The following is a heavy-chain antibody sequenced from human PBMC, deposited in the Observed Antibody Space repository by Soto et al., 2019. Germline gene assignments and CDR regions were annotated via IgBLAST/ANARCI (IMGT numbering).Heavy chain of an antibody. J-gene: IGHJ6*02. CDR1: GYTFTSYD. CDR3: AIAAVMGRMFCYYYYGMDV. D-gene: IGHD2-21*01. V-gene: IGHV1-8*01. CDR2: MNPNSGNT. Sequence: GASVKVSCKASGYTFTSYDINWVRQATGQGLEWMGWMNPNSGNTGYAQKFQGRVTMTRNTSISTAYMELSSLRSEDTAVYYCAIAAVMGRMFCYYYYGMDVWGQGTTVTVSS.